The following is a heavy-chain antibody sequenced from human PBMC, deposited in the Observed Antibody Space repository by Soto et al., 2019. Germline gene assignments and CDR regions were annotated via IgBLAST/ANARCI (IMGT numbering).Heavy chain of an antibody. CDR3: ARGRWFGTPDY. CDR1: GGSISSVGYY. D-gene: IGHD3-10*01. V-gene: IGHV4-30-4*01. CDR2: IYYSGST. J-gene: IGHJ4*02. Sequence: QLQLQESGPGLLKPSQTLSLTCTVSGGSISSVGYYWSWIRQPPGKGLEWIGYIYYSGSTYYNPSLKSRVTISVDTSKNQFSLKMSSVTAADTAVYYCARGRWFGTPDYWGQGTLVTVSS.